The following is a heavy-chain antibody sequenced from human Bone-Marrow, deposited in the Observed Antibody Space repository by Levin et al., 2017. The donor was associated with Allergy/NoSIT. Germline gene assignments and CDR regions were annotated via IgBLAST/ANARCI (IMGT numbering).Heavy chain of an antibody. CDR3: ARGNPGDRWYGEKHLRGGNDY. V-gene: IGHV3-30-3*01. D-gene: IGHD3-10*01. J-gene: IGHJ4*02. Sequence: PGGSLRLSCAASGFTFSSYAMHWVRQAPGKGLEWVAVISYDGSNKYYADSVKGRFTISRDNSKNTLYLQMNSLRAEDTAVYYCARGNPGDRWYGEKHLRGGNDYWGQGTLVTVSS. CDR1: GFTFSSYA. CDR2: ISYDGSNK.